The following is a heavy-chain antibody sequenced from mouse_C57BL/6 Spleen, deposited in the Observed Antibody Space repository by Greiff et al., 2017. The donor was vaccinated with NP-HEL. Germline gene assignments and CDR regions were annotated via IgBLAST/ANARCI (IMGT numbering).Heavy chain of an antibody. V-gene: IGHV1-74*01. CDR1: GYTFTSYW. Sequence: QVQLQQPGAELVKPGASVKVSCKASGYTFTSYWMHWVKQRPGQGLEWIGRIHPSDSDTNYNQKFKGKATLTVDKSSSTAYMQLSSLTSEDSAVYYCAIHYYYGSSYWFAYWGQGTLVTVSA. D-gene: IGHD1-1*01. CDR2: IHPSDSDT. J-gene: IGHJ3*01. CDR3: AIHYYYGSSYWFAY.